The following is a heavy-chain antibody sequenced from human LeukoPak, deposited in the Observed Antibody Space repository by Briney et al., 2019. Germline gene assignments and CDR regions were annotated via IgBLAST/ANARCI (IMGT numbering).Heavy chain of an antibody. Sequence: GGSLRLSCAASGFTFSSYTMSWVRQAPGKGLEWVSAISGSGGRTYYADSVKGRFTISRDNSKNTLFLQMNSLRTEDTAVYYCTTRSPPFYATTISLDFWGQGALVTVSS. CDR2: ISGSGGRT. J-gene: IGHJ4*01. V-gene: IGHV3-23*01. D-gene: IGHD2/OR15-2a*01. CDR1: GFTFSSYT. CDR3: TTRSPPFYATTISLDF.